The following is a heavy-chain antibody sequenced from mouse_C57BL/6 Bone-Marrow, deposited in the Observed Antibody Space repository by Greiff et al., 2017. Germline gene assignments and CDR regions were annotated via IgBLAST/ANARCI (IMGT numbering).Heavy chain of an antibody. CDR3: VRQDWFAY. CDR1: GFSFDTYA. CDR2: IRSKSNNYAT. J-gene: IGHJ3*01. Sequence: EVQLVESGGGLVQPKGSLKLSCAASGFSFDTYAMNWVRQAPGKGLEWVARIRSKSNNYATYYADSVKDRFTISRDVSESMLYLQMNNLKTEDTAMYYCVRQDWFAYWGQGTLVTVSA. V-gene: IGHV10-1*01.